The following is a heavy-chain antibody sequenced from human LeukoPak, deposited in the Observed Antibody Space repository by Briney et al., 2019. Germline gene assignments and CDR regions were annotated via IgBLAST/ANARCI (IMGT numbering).Heavy chain of an antibody. D-gene: IGHD4-17*01. CDR2: IYFSGST. V-gene: IGHV4-39*07. Sequence: PSETLSLTCTVSGGSISSSSYYWGWIRQPPGKGLEWIGNIYFSGSTNYNPSLKSRVTISVDTSKNQFSLKLSSVTAADTAVYYCARGGLRKAFDIWGQGTMVTVSS. CDR1: GGSISSSSYY. CDR3: ARGGLRKAFDI. J-gene: IGHJ3*02.